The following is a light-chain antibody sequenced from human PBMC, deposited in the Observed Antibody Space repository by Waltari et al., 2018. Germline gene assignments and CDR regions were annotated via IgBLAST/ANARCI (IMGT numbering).Light chain of an antibody. CDR3: LQYDSYFLT. V-gene: IGKV1-5*03. CDR1: QSISTW. CDR2: KAS. J-gene: IGKJ4*01. Sequence: DIQMTQSPSTLSASIGDRVTITCRASQSISTWLAWFQQKPGKVPKLLIYKASSLESGVPLRFSGSGSGTEFTLTISSLQPDDFATYYCLQYDSYFLTFGGGTKVEI.